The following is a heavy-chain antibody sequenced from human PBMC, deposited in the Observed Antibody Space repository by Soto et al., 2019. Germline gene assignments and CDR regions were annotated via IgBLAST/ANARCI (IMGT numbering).Heavy chain of an antibody. J-gene: IGHJ6*02. CDR1: GFTFSNAW. D-gene: IGHD3-10*01. Sequence: GSLRLSCAASGFTFSNAWMSWVRQAPGKGLEWIGEINHSGSTNYNPSLKSRVTISVDTSKNQFSLKLSSVTAADTAVYYCARGRRFGETTYGMDVWGQGTTVTVSS. V-gene: IGHV4-34*01. CDR3: ARGRRFGETTYGMDV. CDR2: INHSGST.